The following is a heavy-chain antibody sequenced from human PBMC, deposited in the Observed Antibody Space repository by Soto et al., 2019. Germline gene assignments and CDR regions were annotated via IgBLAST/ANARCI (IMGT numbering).Heavy chain of an antibody. J-gene: IGHJ6*02. D-gene: IGHD3-22*01. CDR3: AKNFLHTYYYDSSGSPPLYGMDV. CDR1: GFTFSSYA. CDR2: ISGSGGST. Sequence: GSLRLSCAASGFTFSSYAMSWVRQAPGKGLEWVSAISGSGGSTYYADSVKGRFTISRDNSKNTLYLQINSQRAEDTAVYYSAKNFLHTYYYDSSGSPPLYGMDVWGQGTTVTVSS. V-gene: IGHV3-23*01.